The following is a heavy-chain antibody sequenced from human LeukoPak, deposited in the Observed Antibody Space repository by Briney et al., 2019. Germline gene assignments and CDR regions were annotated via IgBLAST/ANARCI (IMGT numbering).Heavy chain of an antibody. J-gene: IGHJ3*02. Sequence: PGGSLRLSCAASGSTFDDYAMHWVRQAPGKGLEWVSGISWNSGSIDYADSVKGRFTISRDNAKNSLYLQMNSLRAEDMALYYCARGGSYLSAFDIWGQGTMVTVSS. CDR3: ARGGSYLSAFDI. D-gene: IGHD1-26*01. CDR1: GSTFDDYA. V-gene: IGHV3-9*03. CDR2: ISWNSGSI.